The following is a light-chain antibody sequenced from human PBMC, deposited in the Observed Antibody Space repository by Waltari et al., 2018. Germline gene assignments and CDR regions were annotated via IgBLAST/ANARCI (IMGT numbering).Light chain of an antibody. V-gene: IGLV2-14*03. J-gene: IGLJ2*01. Sequence: QSALTQPASLSGSPGQSITISCTGTSSDIGSYNSVSWYQQHPGEAPKLMIYDVSVRPSGCFNRFSGSKSGNTASLTISGLQAEDEADYYCSSSTSRTALLFGGGTKLTVL. CDR3: SSSTSRTALL. CDR2: DVS. CDR1: SSDIGSYNS.